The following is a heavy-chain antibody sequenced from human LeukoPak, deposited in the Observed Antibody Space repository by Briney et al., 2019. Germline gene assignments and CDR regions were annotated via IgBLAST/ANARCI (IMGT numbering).Heavy chain of an antibody. CDR2: IIPILGIA. CDR3: ARDRASLTTVTMNYYYYGMDV. Sequence: ASVKVSCKASGGTFSSYAISWVRQAPGQGLEWMGRIIPILGIANYAQKFQGRVTITADKSTSTAYMELSSLRSEDTAVYYCARDRASLTTVTMNYYYYGMDVWGQGTTVTVSS. CDR1: GGTFSSYA. V-gene: IGHV1-69*04. D-gene: IGHD4-17*01. J-gene: IGHJ6*02.